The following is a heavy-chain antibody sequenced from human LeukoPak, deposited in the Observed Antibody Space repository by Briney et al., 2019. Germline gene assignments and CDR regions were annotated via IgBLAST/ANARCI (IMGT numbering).Heavy chain of an antibody. D-gene: IGHD3-22*01. Sequence: SETLSLTCTVSGGSISSYYWNWIRQPPGKELEWIGYIYYSGSTNYNPSLTSRVTISVDTSKNQFSLNLTSVTAADTAVYYCARPSRTGSGWDAFDIWGQGTMVTVSS. CDR1: GGSISSYY. CDR2: IYYSGST. J-gene: IGHJ3*02. CDR3: ARPSRTGSGWDAFDI. V-gene: IGHV4-59*08.